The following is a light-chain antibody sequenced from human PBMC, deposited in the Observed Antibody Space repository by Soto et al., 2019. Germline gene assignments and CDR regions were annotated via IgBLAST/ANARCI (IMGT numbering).Light chain of an antibody. Sequence: EMVLTQSPGTLYWTRGERGKRAYMASQSVSNNYLAWYQQKPGQAPRHLIYGASNRATGIPDRFSGSGSGTDFTLPISRLEPEDFAVYYCQQYGSSGTFGQGTKVDIK. V-gene: IGKV3-20*01. J-gene: IGKJ1*01. CDR2: GAS. CDR3: QQYGSSGT. CDR1: QSVSNNY.